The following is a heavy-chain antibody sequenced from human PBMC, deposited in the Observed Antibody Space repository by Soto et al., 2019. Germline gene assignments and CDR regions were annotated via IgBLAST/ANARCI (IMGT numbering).Heavy chain of an antibody. CDR2: ISAYNGNT. D-gene: IGHD6-19*01. Sequence: ASVKVSCKASGYTFTSYGISWVRQAPGQGLEWMGWISAYNGNTNYAQKLQGRVTMTTDTSTSTAYMELRSLRSDDTAVYYCARGYTSGWSLDWFDPWGQGTLVTVSS. V-gene: IGHV1-18*04. CDR1: GYTFTSYG. CDR3: ARGYTSGWSLDWFDP. J-gene: IGHJ5*02.